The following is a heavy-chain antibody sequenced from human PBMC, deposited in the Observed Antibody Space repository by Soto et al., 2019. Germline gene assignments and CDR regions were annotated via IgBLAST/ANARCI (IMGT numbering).Heavy chain of an antibody. D-gene: IGHD3-10*01. CDR3: AKGQGNYYGSGRFRGGVDV. J-gene: IGHJ6*02. Sequence: EVQLLESGGGLVEPGGSLRLSCAASGFTFSTYAMTWVRQAPRKGLEWVSGISGSGGSTYYADSVKGRFTISRDNSKNTVYLQMNSLSAEETAVYYCAKGQGNYYGSGRFRGGVDVRGQGTTVTGFS. CDR2: ISGSGGST. V-gene: IGHV3-23*01. CDR1: GFTFSTYA.